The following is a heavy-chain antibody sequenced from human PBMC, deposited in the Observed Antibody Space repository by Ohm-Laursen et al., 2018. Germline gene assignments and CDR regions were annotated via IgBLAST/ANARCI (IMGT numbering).Heavy chain of an antibody. V-gene: IGHV1-2*02. D-gene: IGHD3-22*01. J-gene: IGHJ4*02. CDR2: INPNSGGT. CDR3: ARDNYYYDSSGYLDY. CDR1: GYTFTGYY. Sequence: GASVKVSCKASGYTFTGYYMHWVRQAPGQGLEWMGWINPNSGGTNYAQKFQGRVTMTRDTSISTAYMELSRLRSDDTAVYYCARDNYYYDSSGYLDYWGQGTLVTVSS.